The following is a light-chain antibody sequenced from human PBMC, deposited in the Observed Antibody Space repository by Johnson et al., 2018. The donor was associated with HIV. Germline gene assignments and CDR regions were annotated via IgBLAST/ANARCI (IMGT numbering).Light chain of an antibody. CDR2: KDS. CDR1: ALPKKY. J-gene: IGLJ1*01. Sequence: VLTQPPSVSVSLGQMARITCSGEALPKKYAYWYQQKPGQFPVLLIYKDSERPSGIPERFSGSSSGTIVTLTISGVQAEDEADYYCLSADSSGIPYVFGTGTKVTVL. V-gene: IGLV3-16*01. CDR3: LSADSSGIPYV.